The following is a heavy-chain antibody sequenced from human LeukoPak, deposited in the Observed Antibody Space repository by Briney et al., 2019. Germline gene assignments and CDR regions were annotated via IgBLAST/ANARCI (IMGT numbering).Heavy chain of an antibody. V-gene: IGHV1-2*02. CDR1: GYSFTGFY. CDR2: INPNSGGT. D-gene: IGHD6-25*01. Sequence: ASVKVSCTASGYSFTGFYMHWVRQAPGQGLEWMGWINPNSGGTNYAQKFQGRVTMTRDTSISTAYMELSRLRSDDTAVYYCARVLGGLDYYYYYMDVWGKGTTVTVSS. J-gene: IGHJ6*03. CDR3: ARVLGGLDYYYYYMDV.